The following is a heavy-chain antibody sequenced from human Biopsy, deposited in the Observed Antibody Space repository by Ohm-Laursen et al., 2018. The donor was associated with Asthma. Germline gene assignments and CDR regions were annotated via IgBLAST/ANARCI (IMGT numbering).Heavy chain of an antibody. Sequence: SVKVSCKASGYTFTNYALNWVRQAPGQGLEWMGRIIPIFGPTNYAQKFQGRVTISADDSTSTAYMELSSLSSEDTALYYCARGPEYVRSSGALDYWGQGTLVTVSS. D-gene: IGHD2-2*01. CDR2: IIPIFGPT. V-gene: IGHV1-69*13. J-gene: IGHJ4*02. CDR1: GYTFTNYA. CDR3: ARGPEYVRSSGALDY.